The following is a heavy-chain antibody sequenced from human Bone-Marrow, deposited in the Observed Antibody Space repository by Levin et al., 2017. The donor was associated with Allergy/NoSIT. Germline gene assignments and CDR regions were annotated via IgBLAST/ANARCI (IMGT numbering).Heavy chain of an antibody. CDR1: GFTFSIYE. V-gene: IGHV3-48*03. CDR2: ISNSGSTI. J-gene: IGHJ4*02. CDR3: ARDARADY. Sequence: GESLKISCAASGFTFSIYEMNWVRQAPGKGLEWVSYISNSGSTIYYADSVKGRFTVSRDNAKNSLYLQMNSLRAEDTAIYYCARDARADYWGQGTLVTVSS.